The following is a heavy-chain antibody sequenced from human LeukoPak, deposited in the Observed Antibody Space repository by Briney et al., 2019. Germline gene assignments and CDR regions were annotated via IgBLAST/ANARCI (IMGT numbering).Heavy chain of an antibody. CDR3: TRDRGSSALGDY. D-gene: IGHD7-27*01. Sequence: GGSLRLSCTVSGFTFGDYAINWVRQAPGKGLEWVGFIRSKAFGETAEYAASVKGRFTISRDDSKSIAYLQMNSLKTEDTAVYYCTRDRGSSALGDYWGQGTLVTVSS. CDR2: IRSKAFGETA. J-gene: IGHJ4*02. V-gene: IGHV3-49*04. CDR1: GFTFGDYA.